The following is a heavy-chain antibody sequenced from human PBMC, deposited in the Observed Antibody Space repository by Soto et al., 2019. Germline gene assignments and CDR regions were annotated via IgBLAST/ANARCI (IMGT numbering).Heavy chain of an antibody. CDR3: AKDVAPPYYDILTGYYQGPPDYFDF. D-gene: IGHD3-9*01. Sequence: GGSLRLSCAASGFTFSTHAMSWVRQAPGKGLEWVSAVSGTGGTTYYADSVKGRFTISRDNSKNTLYLQMNSLRAEDTGLYYCAKDVAPPYYDILTGYYQGPPDYFDFWGQGTLVTVSS. J-gene: IGHJ4*02. CDR1: GFTFSTHA. V-gene: IGHV3-23*01. CDR2: VSGTGGTT.